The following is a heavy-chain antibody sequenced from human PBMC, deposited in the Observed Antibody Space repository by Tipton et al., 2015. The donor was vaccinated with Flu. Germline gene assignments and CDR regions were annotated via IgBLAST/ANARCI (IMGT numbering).Heavy chain of an antibody. V-gene: IGHV4-38-2*01. CDR2: IYHSGST. Sequence: TLSLTCAVSGYSISSGYYWGWIRQPPGKGLEWIGSIYHSGSTYYNPSLKSRVTISVDTSKNQFSLKLSSVTAADTAVYYCARGLSGSGSYQRRYFDSWGQGTLVTVSS. CDR3: ARGLSGSGSYQRRYFDS. D-gene: IGHD3-10*01. J-gene: IGHJ4*02. CDR1: GYSISSGYY.